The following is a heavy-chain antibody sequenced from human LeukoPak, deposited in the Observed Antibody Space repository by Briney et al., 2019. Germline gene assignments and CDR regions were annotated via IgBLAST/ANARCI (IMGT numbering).Heavy chain of an antibody. V-gene: IGHV4-30-4*01. Sequence: SETLSLICTVSGGSISSGDYHWSWIRQPPGGGLEWIGYIYYSGTAYYNPSLKSRVTISVDTSRNQFSLRLSSVTAADTAVYYCARVPPRYCSGGSCSYYFDYWGQGTLVTVSS. CDR2: IYYSGTA. CDR1: GGSISSGDYH. J-gene: IGHJ4*02. CDR3: ARVPPRYCSGGSCSYYFDY. D-gene: IGHD2-15*01.